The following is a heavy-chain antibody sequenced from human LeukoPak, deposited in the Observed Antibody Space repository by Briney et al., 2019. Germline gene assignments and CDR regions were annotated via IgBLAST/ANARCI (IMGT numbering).Heavy chain of an antibody. D-gene: IGHD3-3*01. V-gene: IGHV4-34*01. J-gene: IGHJ4*02. CDR1: GGSFSGYY. CDR2: INHSGST. CDR3: ARLGAGPTYYDFWSGYSSFYFDY. Sequence: SETLSLTCVVYGGSFSGYYWSWIRQPPGKGLEWIGEINHSGSTNYNPSLKSRVTISIDTSKNQFSLKLSSVTAADTAVYYCARLGAGPTYYDFWSGYSSFYFDYWGQGTLVTVSS.